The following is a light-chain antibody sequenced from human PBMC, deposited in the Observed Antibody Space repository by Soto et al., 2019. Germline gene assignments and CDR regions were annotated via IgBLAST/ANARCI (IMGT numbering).Light chain of an antibody. CDR3: QQYFSIPMFT. CDR1: QSALFSASNKNY. CDR2: WAS. V-gene: IGKV4-1*01. Sequence: DVVLTQSPDSLTMSLGGTATITCRTSQSALFSASNKNYIAWYQRRPGQPLRLLFYWASTRASGVPERFTGSGSGTDFTLTISSLQPDDAAIYYCQQYFSIPMFTFAQGTKLQI. J-gene: IGKJ2*01.